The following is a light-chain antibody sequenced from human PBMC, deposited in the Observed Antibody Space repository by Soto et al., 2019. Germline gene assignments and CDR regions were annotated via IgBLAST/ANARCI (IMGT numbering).Light chain of an antibody. CDR1: QSVPRSY. CDR3: QQYGSSIT. J-gene: IGKJ5*01. V-gene: IGKV3-20*01. CDR2: GTS. Sequence: EIVLTQSPGTLSLSPGERATLSCRASQSVPRSYLAWCQQKPGQAPRLLIYGTSSRATGIPDRFSGSGSGTDFTPTISRLEPEDFAVFYCQQYGSSITFGQGTRLEIK.